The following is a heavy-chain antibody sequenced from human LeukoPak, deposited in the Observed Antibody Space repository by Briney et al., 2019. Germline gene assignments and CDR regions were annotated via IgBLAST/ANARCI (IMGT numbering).Heavy chain of an antibody. CDR3: AKSADGSGSTKFDP. D-gene: IGHD3-10*01. Sequence: PGGSLRLSCAASGFTFSGYGIHWVRQAPGKGLEWVAVISYDGSNKYYADSVKGRFTISRDNSKNTLYLQMNSLRAEDTAVYYCAKSADGSGSTKFDPWGQGTLVTVSS. CDR1: GFTFSGYG. V-gene: IGHV3-30*18. CDR2: ISYDGSNK. J-gene: IGHJ5*02.